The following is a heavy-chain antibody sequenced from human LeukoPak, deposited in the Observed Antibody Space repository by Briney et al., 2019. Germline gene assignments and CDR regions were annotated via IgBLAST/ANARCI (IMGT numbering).Heavy chain of an antibody. CDR1: GGSISSYY. D-gene: IGHD3-22*01. CDR3: AREGYYYDSSGYSNYFDY. Sequence: SETLSLTCTVSGGSISSYYWSWIRQPPGKGLEWIGYIYYSGSTNYNPSLKSRVTISVDTSKNQFSLKLSPVTAADTAVYYCAREGYYYDSSGYSNYFDYWGQGTLVTVSS. V-gene: IGHV4-59*01. J-gene: IGHJ4*02. CDR2: IYYSGST.